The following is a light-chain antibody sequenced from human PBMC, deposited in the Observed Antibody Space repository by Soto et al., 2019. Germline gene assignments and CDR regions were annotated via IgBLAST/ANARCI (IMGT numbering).Light chain of an antibody. Sequence: EFVLTQSPGTLSLSPGARATLSCRASQTVRNNYLAWYQQKPGQAPRLVIYDASSRATGIPDRFSGGGSGTDLTLSISRLEPEDCEVYYCQQYGGSTRTFGQGTKVDIK. J-gene: IGKJ1*01. CDR1: QTVRNNY. CDR3: QQYGGSTRT. CDR2: DAS. V-gene: IGKV3-20*01.